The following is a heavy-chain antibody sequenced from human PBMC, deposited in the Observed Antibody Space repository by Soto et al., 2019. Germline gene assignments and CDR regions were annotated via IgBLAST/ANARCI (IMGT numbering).Heavy chain of an antibody. CDR3: ARESEDLTSNFDY. CDR2: ISSTTNYI. V-gene: IGHV3-21*06. J-gene: IGHJ4*02. Sequence: EVQLVESGGGLVKPGGSLRLSCAASGFTFTRYSMNWVRQAPGKGLEWVSSISSTTNYIYYGDSMKGRFTISRNNAKNSVYLEMNSLRADDTAVYYCARESEDLTSNFDYWGQGTLVTVSS. CDR1: GFTFTRYS.